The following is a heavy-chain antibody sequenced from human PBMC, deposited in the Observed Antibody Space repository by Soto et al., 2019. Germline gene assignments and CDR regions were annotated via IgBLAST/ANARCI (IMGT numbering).Heavy chain of an antibody. CDR3: AREYYGSGSFFSS. Sequence: SETLSLTCTVSGGSISSGGYYWSWIRQHPGKGLEWIGYIYYSGSTYYNPSLKSRVTISVDTSKNQFSLKLSSVTAADTAVYYCAREYYGSGSFFSSWGQGTLVTVSS. V-gene: IGHV4-31*03. CDR2: IYYSGST. J-gene: IGHJ5*02. CDR1: GGSISSGGYY. D-gene: IGHD3-10*01.